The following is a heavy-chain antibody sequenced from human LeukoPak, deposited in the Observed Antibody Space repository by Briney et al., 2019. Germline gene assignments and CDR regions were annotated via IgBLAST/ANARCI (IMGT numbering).Heavy chain of an antibody. Sequence: GGSLRLSCAASGFTFGSYSMNWVRQAPGKGLEWVSSISSSSSYIYYADSVKGRFTISRDNAKNSLYLQMNSLRAEDTAVYYCARGKRERPDYWGQGTLVTVSS. V-gene: IGHV3-21*01. J-gene: IGHJ4*02. D-gene: IGHD1-1*01. CDR3: ARGKRERPDY. CDR1: GFTFGSYS. CDR2: ISSSSSYI.